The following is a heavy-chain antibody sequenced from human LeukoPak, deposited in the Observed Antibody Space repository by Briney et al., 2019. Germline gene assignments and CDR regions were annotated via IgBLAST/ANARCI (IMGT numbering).Heavy chain of an antibody. CDR3: ARDEYQKYSSGPAVYYGMDV. D-gene: IGHD6-19*01. CDR1: GYTFTGYY. V-gene: IGHV1-2*02. CDR2: INPNSGGT. Sequence: ASVKVSCKASGYTFTGYYMHWVRQAPGQGLEWMGWINPNSGGTNYAQKFQGRVTMTRDTSISTAYMELSRLRSDDTAVYYCARDEYQKYSSGPAVYYGMDVWGQGTTVTVSS. J-gene: IGHJ6*02.